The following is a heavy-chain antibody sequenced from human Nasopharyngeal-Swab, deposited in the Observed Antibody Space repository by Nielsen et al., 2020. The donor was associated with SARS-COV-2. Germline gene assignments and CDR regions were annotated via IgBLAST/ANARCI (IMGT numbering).Heavy chain of an antibody. CDR3: ARETAAADHFDY. CDR1: GGSFSGYY. D-gene: IGHD6-13*01. J-gene: IGHJ4*02. CDR2: INHSGST. V-gene: IGHV4-34*01. Sequence: SETLSLTCAVYGGSFSGYYWSWIRQPPGKGLEWIGEINHSGSTNYNPSLKSRVTISVDTSKNQFSLKLSSVTAADTAVYYCARETAAADHFDYWGQGTLVTVSS.